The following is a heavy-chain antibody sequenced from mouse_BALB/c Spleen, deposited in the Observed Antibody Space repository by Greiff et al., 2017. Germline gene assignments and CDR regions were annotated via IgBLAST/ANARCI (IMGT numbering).Heavy chain of an antibody. D-gene: IGHD2-12*01. CDR1: GFTFNTYA. J-gene: IGHJ4*01. CDR3: VSGYRAMDY. CDR2: IRSKSNNYAT. Sequence: EVQLVESGGGLVQPKGSLKLSCAASGFTFNTYAMNWVRQAPGKGLEWVARIRSKSNNYATYYADSVKDRFTISRDDSQSMLYLQMNNLKTEDTAMYYCVSGYRAMDYWGQGTSVTVSS. V-gene: IGHV10-1*02.